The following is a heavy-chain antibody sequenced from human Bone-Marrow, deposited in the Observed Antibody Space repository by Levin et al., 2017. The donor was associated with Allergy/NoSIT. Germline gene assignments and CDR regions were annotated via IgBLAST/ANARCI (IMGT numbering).Heavy chain of an antibody. CDR2: IYPGDSDT. D-gene: IGHD2-2*01. V-gene: IGHV5-51*01. J-gene: IGHJ3*02. CDR3: ARRELRDIVVVPASRGNAFDI. CDR1: GYSFTSYW. Sequence: ASVKVSCKGSGYSFTSYWIGWVRQMPGKGLEWMGIIYPGDSDTRYSPSFQGQVTISADKSISTAYLQWSSLKASDTAMYYCARRELRDIVVVPASRGNAFDIWGQGTMVTVSS.